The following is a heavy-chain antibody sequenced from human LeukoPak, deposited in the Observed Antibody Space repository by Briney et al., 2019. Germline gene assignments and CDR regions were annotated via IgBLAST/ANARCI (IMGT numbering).Heavy chain of an antibody. J-gene: IGHJ6*02. Sequence: GGSLRLSCAASGFTFSSYGMHWVRQAPGKGLEWVAVIWYDGSNKYYADSVKGRFSISRDNSKNTLYLQMNSLRAEDTAVYYCAREPNSSSWYWGSGYYGMDVWGQGTTVTVSS. D-gene: IGHD6-13*01. V-gene: IGHV3-33*01. CDR3: AREPNSSSWYWGSGYYGMDV. CDR2: IWYDGSNK. CDR1: GFTFSSYG.